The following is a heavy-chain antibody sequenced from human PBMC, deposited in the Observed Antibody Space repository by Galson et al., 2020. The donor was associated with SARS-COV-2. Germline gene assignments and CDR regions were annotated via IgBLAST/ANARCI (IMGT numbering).Heavy chain of an antibody. CDR2: IYYSGST. CDR3: ARGHSATTGPDY. CDR1: GGSISSGGYY. Sequence: SETLSLTCTVSGGSISSGGYYWSWIRQHPGKGLEWIGYIYYSGSTYYNPSLKSRVTISVDTSKNQFSLKLSSVTAADTAVYYCARGHSATTGPDYWGQGTLVTVSS. J-gene: IGHJ4*02. V-gene: IGHV4-31*03. D-gene: IGHD2-21*01.